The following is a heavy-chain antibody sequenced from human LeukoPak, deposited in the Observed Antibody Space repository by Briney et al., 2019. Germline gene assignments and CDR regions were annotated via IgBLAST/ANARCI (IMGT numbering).Heavy chain of an antibody. J-gene: IGHJ4*02. Sequence: ASVKVSCKASGYTFTSYYMHWVRQAPGQGLEWMGIINPSGGSTSYAQKFQGRVTMTRDTSTSTVYMELSSLRSEDTAVYYCARDLRGYYGSGSYIGCWGQGTLVTVSS. CDR1: GYTFTSYY. CDR2: INPSGGST. D-gene: IGHD3-10*01. V-gene: IGHV1-46*01. CDR3: ARDLRGYYGSGSYIGC.